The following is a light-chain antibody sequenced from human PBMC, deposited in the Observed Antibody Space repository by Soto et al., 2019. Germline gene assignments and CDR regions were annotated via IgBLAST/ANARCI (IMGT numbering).Light chain of an antibody. Sequence: DIVLTQSPGTLSWSPGERATLSCRASQSVNSNYLAWYQQIPGQAPRRLIHGASIRATGIPDRFSGSGSGPDFTRTISRLEPEDFVMYYCQQYSSSPLTVGGGTNVDI. V-gene: IGKV3-20*01. CDR2: GAS. J-gene: IGKJ4*01. CDR3: QQYSSSPLT. CDR1: QSVNSNY.